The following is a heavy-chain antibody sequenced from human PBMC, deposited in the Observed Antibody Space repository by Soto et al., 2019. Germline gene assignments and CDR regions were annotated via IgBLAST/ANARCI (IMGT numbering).Heavy chain of an antibody. Sequence: QVHRVQSGVEVKTPGASVKVSCQASGYTFFTYDISWVRQAPGQGLEWMGWISTYSGDTKYAQKFQGRVTMTTDTSTTTAYLELMSLRSDDTAVYYCARHHGPTTSEKWFDPWGQGTLVTVSS. CDR3: ARHHGPTTSEKWFDP. D-gene: IGHD5-12*01. CDR1: GYTFFTYD. CDR2: ISTYSGDT. J-gene: IGHJ5*02. V-gene: IGHV1-18*01.